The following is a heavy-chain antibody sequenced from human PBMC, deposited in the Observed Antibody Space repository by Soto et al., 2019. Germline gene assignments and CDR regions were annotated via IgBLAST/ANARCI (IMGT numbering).Heavy chain of an antibody. CDR2: ISGSGGST. D-gene: IGHD3-16*02. V-gene: IGHV3-23*01. Sequence: GESLKISCAASGFTFSSYAMSWVRQAPGKGLEWVSAISGSGGSTYYADSVKGRFTISRDNSKNTLYLQMNSLRAEDTAVYYCAKDVSHYDYVWGSYRYYWGQGTLVTVSS. J-gene: IGHJ4*02. CDR3: AKDVSHYDYVWGSYRYY. CDR1: GFTFSSYA.